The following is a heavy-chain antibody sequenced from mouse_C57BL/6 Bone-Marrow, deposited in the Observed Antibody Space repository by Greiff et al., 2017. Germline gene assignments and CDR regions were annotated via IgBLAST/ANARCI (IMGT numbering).Heavy chain of an antibody. Sequence: EVQVVESGPELVKPGASVKIPCKASGYTFTDYNMDWVKQSHGKSLEWIGDINPNNGGTIYNQKFKGKATLTVDRSSSTAYMELRSLTSEDTAVYYCARHYGSSYWYFDVWGTGTTVTVSS. D-gene: IGHD1-1*01. CDR1: GYTFTDYN. J-gene: IGHJ1*03. CDR2: INPNNGGT. V-gene: IGHV1-18*01. CDR3: ARHYGSSYWYFDV.